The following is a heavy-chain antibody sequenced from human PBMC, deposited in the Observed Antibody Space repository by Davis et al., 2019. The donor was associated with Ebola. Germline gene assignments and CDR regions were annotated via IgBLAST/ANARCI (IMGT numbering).Heavy chain of an antibody. D-gene: IGHD3-10*01. J-gene: IGHJ6*02. CDR3: ARDQVLLWFGGNYYYGMDV. V-gene: IGHV3-13*05. Sequence: GGSLRLSCAASGFTFSRNAMHWVRQATGKGLEWVSAIGTAGDPYYPGSVKGRFTISRENAKNSLYLQMNSLRAEDTAVYYCARDQVLLWFGGNYYYGMDVWGQGTTVTVSS. CDR2: IGTAGDP. CDR1: GFTFSRNA.